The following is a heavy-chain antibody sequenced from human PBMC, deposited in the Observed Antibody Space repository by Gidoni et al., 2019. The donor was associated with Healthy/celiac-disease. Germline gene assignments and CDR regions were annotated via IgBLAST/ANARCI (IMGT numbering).Heavy chain of an antibody. D-gene: IGHD1-26*01. CDR1: GYTFTSYD. CDR2: MNPNSGNT. V-gene: IGHV1-8*01. J-gene: IGHJ4*02. Sequence: QVQLVQSGAEVKKPGASVTVPCKASGYTFTSYDINWVRQATGQGLEWMGWMNPNSGNTGYAQKLQGRVTMTRNTSMSTAYMELSSLRSEDTAVYYCIVGATWSGLDDYWGQGTLVTVSS. CDR3: IVGATWSGLDDY.